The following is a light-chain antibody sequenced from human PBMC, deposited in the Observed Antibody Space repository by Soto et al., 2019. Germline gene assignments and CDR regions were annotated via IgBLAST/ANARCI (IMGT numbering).Light chain of an antibody. Sequence: ESVLMQSPGTLSLSPGERATLSCRASQSVSRNYFAWYQQKPGRAPRLLIYGTSSRATGIPDRFSGSGSGTDFTLTISRLEPEDFAVYYCQPYDTSFLITFGQGTRLEI. CDR2: GTS. J-gene: IGKJ5*01. CDR3: QPYDTSFLIT. CDR1: QSVSRNY. V-gene: IGKV3-20*01.